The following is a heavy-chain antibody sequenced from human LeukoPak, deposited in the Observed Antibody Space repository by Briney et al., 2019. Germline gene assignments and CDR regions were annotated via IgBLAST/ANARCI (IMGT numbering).Heavy chain of an antibody. J-gene: IGHJ6*02. V-gene: IGHV3-48*03. CDR1: GFTLSGYA. D-gene: IGHD1/OR15-1a*01. CDR3: ARDSSYNWNSYNYGMDV. CDR2: ITSSGSSM. Sequence: GGSLRLSCAASGFTLSGYAMNWVRQAPGKGLEWVSYITSSGSSMYYADSVQGRFTISRDNAKNSLYLQMNSLRAEDTAVYHCARDSSYNWNSYNYGMDVWGQGTTVTVSS.